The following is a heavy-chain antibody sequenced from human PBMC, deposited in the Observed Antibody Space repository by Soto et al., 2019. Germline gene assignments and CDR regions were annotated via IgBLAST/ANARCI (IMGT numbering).Heavy chain of an antibody. V-gene: IGHV4-31*03. CDR3: ARDGCSGGSCYSGPRAYYYKDV. Sequence: SETLSLTCTVSGGSISSGVYYWSWIRQHPGKGLEWIGYIYYSGSTYYNPSLKSRVTISVDTSKNQFSLKLSSVTAADTAVYYCARDGCSGGSCYSGPRAYYYKDVWGKGTTVTVSS. J-gene: IGHJ6*03. D-gene: IGHD2-15*01. CDR1: GGSISSGVYY. CDR2: IYYSGST.